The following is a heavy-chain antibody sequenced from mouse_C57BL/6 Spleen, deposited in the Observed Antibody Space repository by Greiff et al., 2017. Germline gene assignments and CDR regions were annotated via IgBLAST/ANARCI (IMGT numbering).Heavy chain of an antibody. V-gene: IGHV1-82*01. J-gene: IGHJ2*01. Sequence: VQLQQSGPELVKPGASVKISCKASGYAFSSSWMNWVKQRPGKGLEWIGRIYPGDGDTNYNGKFKGKATLTADKSSSTAYMQLSSLTSEDSAVYCCARDTTVVATDDWGQGTTLTVSS. CDR1: GYAFSSSW. D-gene: IGHD1-1*01. CDR2: IYPGDGDT. CDR3: ARDTTVVATDD.